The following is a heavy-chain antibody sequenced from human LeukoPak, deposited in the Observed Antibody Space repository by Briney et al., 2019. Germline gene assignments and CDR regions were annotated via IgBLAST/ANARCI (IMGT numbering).Heavy chain of an antibody. D-gene: IGHD1-26*01. CDR3: ARGGSYPGYWFDP. V-gene: IGHV4-61*02. CDR2: IYTSGST. CDR1: GGSISSGSYY. J-gene: IGHJ5*02. Sequence: SETLSLTCTVSGGSISSGSYYWSWIRQPAGKGLEWIGRIYTSGSTNYNPSLKSRVTISVDTSKNQFSLKLSSVTAADTAVYYCARGGSYPGYWFDPWGQRTLVTVSS.